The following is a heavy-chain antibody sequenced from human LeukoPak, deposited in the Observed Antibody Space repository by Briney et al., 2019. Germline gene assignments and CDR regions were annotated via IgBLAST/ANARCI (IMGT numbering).Heavy chain of an antibody. CDR1: GGSISSGGYY. CDR3: AIGTIAAAGYDAFHI. Sequence: PSQTLSLTCTVSGGSISSGGYYWSWIRQPPGKGLEWIGYIYHSGSTYYNPSLKSRVTISVDRSKNQFSLKLSSVTAADTAVYYCAIGTIAAAGYDAFHIWGQGTMVTVS. V-gene: IGHV4-30-2*01. D-gene: IGHD6-13*01. CDR2: IYHSGST. J-gene: IGHJ3*02.